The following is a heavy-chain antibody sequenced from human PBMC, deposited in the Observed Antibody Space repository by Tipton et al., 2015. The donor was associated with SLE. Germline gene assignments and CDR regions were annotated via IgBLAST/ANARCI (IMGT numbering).Heavy chain of an antibody. J-gene: IGHJ6*02. Sequence: QVQLVQSGAEVKKPGASVKVSCKASGYTFTSYGISWVRQAPGQGLEWMGWISAYNGNTNYAQKLQGRVTMTTDTSTSTAYMELSSLRSEDTAVYYCASELDCSSTSCCFYGMDVWGQGTTVTVSS. CDR2: ISAYNGNT. V-gene: IGHV1-18*01. D-gene: IGHD2-2*01. CDR3: ASELDCSSTSCCFYGMDV. CDR1: GYTFTSYG.